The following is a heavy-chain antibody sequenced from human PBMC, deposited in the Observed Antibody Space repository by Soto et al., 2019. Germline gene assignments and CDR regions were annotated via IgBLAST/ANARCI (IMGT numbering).Heavy chain of an antibody. CDR3: ATLPPRVVASLLPIPT. CDR1: GGSISSSNW. D-gene: IGHD1-26*01. J-gene: IGHJ5*02. CDR2: IYHSGNT. V-gene: IGHV4-4*02. Sequence: VQLRQSGPGLVKPSGTLSLTCAVSGGSISSSNWWTWVRQAPGKGLEWIGEIYHSGNTYYNPSLQGRVTITVDKSNNQFSLKLNSVTAADTAVYYCATLPPRVVASLLPIPTCGQGTLVTVSS.